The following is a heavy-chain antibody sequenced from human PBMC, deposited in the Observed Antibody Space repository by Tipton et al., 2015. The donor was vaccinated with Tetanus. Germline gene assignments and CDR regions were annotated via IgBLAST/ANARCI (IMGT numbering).Heavy chain of an antibody. Sequence: SLRLSCAASGFSFSSYAMTWVRQAPGRGLEWVSAISGSGEGKFYADSVKGRFTISRDNSKNTVFLQMNSPRADDTAVYFCAKDDVSRWYTGSFDSWGQGTQVTVSS. V-gene: IGHV3-23*01. D-gene: IGHD6-13*01. CDR2: ISGSGEGK. J-gene: IGHJ4*02. CDR3: AKDDVSRWYTGSFDS. CDR1: GFSFSSYA.